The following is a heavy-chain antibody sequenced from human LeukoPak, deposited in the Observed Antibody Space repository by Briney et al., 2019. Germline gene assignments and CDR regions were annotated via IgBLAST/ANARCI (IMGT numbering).Heavy chain of an antibody. CDR2: TYYRSKWYN. J-gene: IGHJ3*02. Sequence: SGPGLVKHSQTLSLTCAISGDSVFSNSSWNWIRQSPSRGLEWLGRTYYRSKWYNDYVVSVKSRININPDTSKNQFSLQLSSVTPEDTAVYYCARGGQGDGYSADEAFDIWGQGTMVTVSS. V-gene: IGHV6-1*01. CDR1: GDSVFSNSS. CDR3: ARGGQGDGYSADEAFDI. D-gene: IGHD5-18*01.